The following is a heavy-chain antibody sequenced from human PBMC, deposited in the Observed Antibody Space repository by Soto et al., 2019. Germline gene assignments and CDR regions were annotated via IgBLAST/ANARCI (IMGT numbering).Heavy chain of an antibody. CDR1: GGSISDGDYY. V-gene: IGHV4-30-4*01. CDR3: ASGLSGDKVGH. Sequence: QVQLQESGPGLVKPSQTLSLTCTVSGGSISDGDYYWSWIRQPPGKGLEWIGHIYNSGNTYNNPSLKSRLTISVDTSKNQFSLNLYSVTAADTAVYYCASGLSGDKVGHWGQGTLVTVSS. CDR2: IYNSGNT. D-gene: IGHD2-21*01. J-gene: IGHJ4*02.